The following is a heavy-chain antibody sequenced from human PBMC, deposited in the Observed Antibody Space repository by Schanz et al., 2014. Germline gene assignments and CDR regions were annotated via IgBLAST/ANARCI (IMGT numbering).Heavy chain of an antibody. CDR3: ARDNSHWLVDY. CDR2: ISYDGSKK. V-gene: IGHV3-30*03. Sequence: VQLAESGGGLVQPGRSLRLSCAASGFMFSSYGMHWVRQAPGKGLEWVGVISYDGSKKSYADSVKGRFTISRDNSKNALYLQMNSLRPEDTAVYYCARDNSHWLVDYWGQGTLVTVSS. D-gene: IGHD6-19*01. J-gene: IGHJ4*02. CDR1: GFMFSSYG.